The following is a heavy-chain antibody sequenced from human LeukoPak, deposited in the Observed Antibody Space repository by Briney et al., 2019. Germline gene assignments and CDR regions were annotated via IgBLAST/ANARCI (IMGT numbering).Heavy chain of an antibody. CDR1: GGSISSSSYY. CDR2: IYYSGST. D-gene: IGHD3-9*01. J-gene: IGHJ4*02. Sequence: KPSETLSLTCTVSGGSISSSSYYWGWIRQPPGKGLEWIGSIYYSGSTYYNPSLKSRVTISVDTSKNQFSLKLSSVTAADTAVYYCARSSILTGYSAFDYWGQGTLVTVSS. V-gene: IGHV4-39*01. CDR3: ARSSILTGYSAFDY.